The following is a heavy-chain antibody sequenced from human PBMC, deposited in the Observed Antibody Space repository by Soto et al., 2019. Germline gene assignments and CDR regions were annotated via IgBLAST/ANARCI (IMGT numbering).Heavy chain of an antibody. D-gene: IGHD3-3*01. CDR1: SGYLSSSNW. CDR2: IYHSGST. V-gene: IGHV4-4*02. J-gene: IGHJ6*03. CDR3: ARGVETYDFWSGYRYYYMDV. Sequence: PSETLSLTCAVSSGYLSSSNWWSWVRPPPGKGLEWIGEIYHSGSTNYNPSLKSRVTISVDKSKNQFSLKLSSVTAADTAVYYCARGVETYDFWSGYRYYYMDVWGKGTTVTVSS.